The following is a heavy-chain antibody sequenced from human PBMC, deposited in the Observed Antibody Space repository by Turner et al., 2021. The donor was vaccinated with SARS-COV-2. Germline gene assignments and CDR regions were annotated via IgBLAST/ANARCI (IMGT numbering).Heavy chain of an antibody. V-gene: IGHV3-30-3*01. Sequence: QVQLVESGGGVVQPGRSLRPPCAASGFTLDSYAMHWVRQAAGKGLEWLAVISYDGSNKYYADSVKGRFTISRDNSKNTLYLQMNSLRAEDTAVYYCARGFSGNYYYFDYWGQGTLVTVSS. CDR1: GFTLDSYA. CDR3: ARGFSGNYYYFDY. D-gene: IGHD1-26*01. CDR2: ISYDGSNK. J-gene: IGHJ4*02.